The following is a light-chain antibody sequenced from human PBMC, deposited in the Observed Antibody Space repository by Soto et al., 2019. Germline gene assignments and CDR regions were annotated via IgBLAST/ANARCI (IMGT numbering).Light chain of an antibody. CDR2: AAS. V-gene: IGKV1-39*01. Sequence: DIQMTQSPSSLSASVEDRVTITCRASQSISSHLNWYQQKPGKAPKLLIFAASSLQSGVPSRFSVSRSGPDFTLTISSLQPEDFATYYCQQSYSSPPTFGQGPKVEIK. CDR1: QSISSH. J-gene: IGKJ1*01. CDR3: QQSYSSPPT.